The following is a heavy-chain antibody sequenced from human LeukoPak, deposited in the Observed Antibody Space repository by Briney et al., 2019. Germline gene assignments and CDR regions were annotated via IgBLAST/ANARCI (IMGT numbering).Heavy chain of an antibody. CDR2: INHSGST. CDR1: GGSFSGYY. J-gene: IGHJ4*02. V-gene: IGHV4-34*01. CDR3: ARVHNYYDSSGYYPWYFDY. D-gene: IGHD3-22*01. Sequence: SETLSLTCAVYGGSFSGYYWSWIRQPPGKGLEWIGEINHSGSTNYNSSLKSRVTISVDTSKNQFSLKLSSVTAADTAVYYCARVHNYYDSSGYYPWYFDYWGQGTLVTVSS.